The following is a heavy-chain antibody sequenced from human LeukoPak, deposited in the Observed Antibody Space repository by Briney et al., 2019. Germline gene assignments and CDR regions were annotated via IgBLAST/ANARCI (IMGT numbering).Heavy chain of an antibody. D-gene: IGHD6-13*01. V-gene: IGHV4-59*01. J-gene: IGHJ4*02. CDR3: ARVSNIGSSWYDLVY. CDR2: INHSGST. Sequence: SETLSLTCTVSGDSINNYYWSWIRQPPGKGLEWIGEINHSGSTNYNPSLKSRVTISVKTSKNQFSLKLRSVTAADTAVYYCARVSNIGSSWYDLVYWGQGTLVTVSS. CDR1: GDSINNYY.